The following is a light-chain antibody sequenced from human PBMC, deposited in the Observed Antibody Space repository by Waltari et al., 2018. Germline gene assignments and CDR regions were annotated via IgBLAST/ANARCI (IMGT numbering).Light chain of an antibody. J-gene: IGKJ1*01. Sequence: DIVMTQSPDSLTVSLGERVTIKCKSSQSLLYSSDNENYLAWYQQKPGQAPRLLIYWASNRESGVPNRFSGSGSGTDFTLTINGLQAEDVAVYYCQQYYTTPLTFGQGTKVEIK. CDR3: QQYYTTPLT. CDR2: WAS. CDR1: QSLLYSSDNENY. V-gene: IGKV4-1*01.